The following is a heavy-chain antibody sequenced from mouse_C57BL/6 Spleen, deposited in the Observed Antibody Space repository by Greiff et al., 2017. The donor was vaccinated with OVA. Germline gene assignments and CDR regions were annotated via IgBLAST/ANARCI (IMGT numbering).Heavy chain of an antibody. CDR1: GYTFTSYG. CDR2: IYPRSGNT. D-gene: IGHD2-4*01. Sequence: QVQLKESGAELARPGASVKLSCKASGYTFTSYGISWVKQRTGQGLEWIGEIYPRSGNTYYNEKFKGKATLTADKSSSTAYMRLRSLASEDSAVYFCARWNDYAAYWGQGTLVTVPA. CDR3: ARWNDYAAY. V-gene: IGHV1-81*01. J-gene: IGHJ3*01.